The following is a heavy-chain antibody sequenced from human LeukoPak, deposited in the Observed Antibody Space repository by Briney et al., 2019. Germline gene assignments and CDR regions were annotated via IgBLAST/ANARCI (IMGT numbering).Heavy chain of an antibody. V-gene: IGHV3-30-3*01. CDR2: ISYDGSNK. J-gene: IGHJ4*02. D-gene: IGHD2-15*01. Sequence: GRSLRLSCAAFGFTFSSYAMHWVRQAPGKGLEWVAVISYDGSNKYYADSVKGRFTISRDNSKNTLYLQMNSLRAEDTAVYYCARDYCSGGSCYSGFFDYWGQGTLVTVSS. CDR3: ARDYCSGGSCYSGFFDY. CDR1: GFTFSSYA.